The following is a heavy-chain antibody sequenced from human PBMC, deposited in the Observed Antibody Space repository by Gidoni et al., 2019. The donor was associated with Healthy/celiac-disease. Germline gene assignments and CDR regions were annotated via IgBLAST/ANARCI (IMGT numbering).Heavy chain of an antibody. CDR3: ARVGYDFEFDY. CDR1: VFTFSDYS. V-gene: IGHV3-11*01. J-gene: IGHJ4*02. Sequence: QVQLVESGGGLVKPGGSRSLSCASSVFTFSDYSRSWIRQAPGKGLEWVSYISSSGSTIYYADSVKGRFTSSRDNAKNSLYLQMNSLRAEDTAVYYCARVGYDFEFDYWGQGTLVTVSS. CDR2: ISSSGSTI. D-gene: IGHD3-3*01.